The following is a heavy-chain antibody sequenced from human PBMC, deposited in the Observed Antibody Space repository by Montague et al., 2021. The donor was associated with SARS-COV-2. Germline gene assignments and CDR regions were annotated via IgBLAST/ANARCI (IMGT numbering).Heavy chain of an antibody. V-gene: IGHV4-39*01. CDR2: SYYSGST. J-gene: IGHJ3*02. CDR3: ARGSYGSGSYHAFDI. D-gene: IGHD3-10*01. Sequence: SETLSLTCTVSGDSFSSTKYYCAWIRQPPGKGLEWIGSSYYSGSTYDNPSLRGQVTMSVDTSKTQFSLKMNSVTAADTAVYYCARGSYGSGSYHAFDIWGQGTVVAVSS. CDR1: GDSFSSTKYY.